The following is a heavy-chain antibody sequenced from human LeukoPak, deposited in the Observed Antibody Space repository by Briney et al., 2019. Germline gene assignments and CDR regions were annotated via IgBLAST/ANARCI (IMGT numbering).Heavy chain of an antibody. CDR2: IKQDGSEK. CDR3: AGKGSSSWYFDY. V-gene: IGHV3-7*01. J-gene: IGHJ4*02. D-gene: IGHD6-13*01. CDR1: GFTFSSYW. Sequence: GGSLRLSCAASGFTFSSYWMSWVRQAPGKGLEGVANIKQDGSEKYYVDSVKGRFTISRDNAKNSLYLQMNSLRAEDTAVYYCAGKGSSSWYFDYWGQGTLVTVSS.